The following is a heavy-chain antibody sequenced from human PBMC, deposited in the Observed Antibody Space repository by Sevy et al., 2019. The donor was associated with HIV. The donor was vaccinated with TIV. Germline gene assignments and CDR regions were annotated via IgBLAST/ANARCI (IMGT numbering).Heavy chain of an antibody. CDR1: GFAFSSHA. CDR3: ARDGGYSIKWYPLY. D-gene: IGHD5-12*01. Sequence: GGSLRLSCAASGFAFSSHAMHWVRQAPGKGLEWVATISYDGTETFYAASVGGRFTISRDNSKNMLSLQINSLRPEDTAVYYCARDGGYSIKWYPLYWGHGTRVTVSS. J-gene: IGHJ4*01. CDR2: ISYDGTET. V-gene: IGHV3-30-3*01.